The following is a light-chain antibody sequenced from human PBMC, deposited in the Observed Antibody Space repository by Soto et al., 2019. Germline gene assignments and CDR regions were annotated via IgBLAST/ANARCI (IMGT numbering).Light chain of an antibody. CDR1: SSNIGNNY. J-gene: IGLJ3*02. V-gene: IGLV1-44*01. CDR2: SNN. Sequence: QSVLTQPPSVSAAPGQKVTISCSGSSSNIGNNYVSWYQQLPGTAPKLLLYSNNQRPSGVPDRFSGSKSGTSASLAISGLQSEDEAEYYCSAWDDGLNGPVFGGGTKLTVL. CDR3: SAWDDGLNGPV.